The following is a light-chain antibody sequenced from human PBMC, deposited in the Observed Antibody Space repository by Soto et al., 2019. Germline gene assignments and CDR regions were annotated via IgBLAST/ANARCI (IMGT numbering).Light chain of an antibody. CDR3: QQRSYWLT. J-gene: IGKJ4*01. Sequence: EIVLTQSPATLSLSPGERATLSCRASQSVSSYLAWYQQKPGQARRLLIYDASNRAAGIPARFSGSGSGTNFTLTISSLEPEDFAVYYCQQRSYWLTFRGGTKVEIK. CDR1: QSVSSY. V-gene: IGKV3-11*01. CDR2: DAS.